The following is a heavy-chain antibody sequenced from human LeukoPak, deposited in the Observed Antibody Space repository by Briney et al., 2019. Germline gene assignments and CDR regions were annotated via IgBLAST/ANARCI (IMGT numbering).Heavy chain of an antibody. D-gene: IGHD6-6*01. Sequence: PGGSLRLSCAASGFTFRSYAMSWVRQAPGKGLEWVSAISGSGDTTYYADSVKGRFTTSRDNSKNTLYLQMNSLRTEDTSIYYCAKDLGHTGSSTREKPFDYWGQGTLVTVSS. J-gene: IGHJ4*02. V-gene: IGHV3-23*01. CDR2: ISGSGDTT. CDR1: GFTFRSYA. CDR3: AKDLGHTGSSTREKPFDY.